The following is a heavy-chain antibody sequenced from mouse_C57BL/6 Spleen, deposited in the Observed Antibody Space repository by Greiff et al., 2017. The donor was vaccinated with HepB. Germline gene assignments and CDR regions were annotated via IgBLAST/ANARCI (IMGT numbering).Heavy chain of an antibody. CDR2: IWTGGGT. V-gene: IGHV2-9-1*01. D-gene: IGHD2-5*01. CDR1: GFSLTSYA. J-gene: IGHJ3*01. Sequence: VKLVESGPGLVAPSQRLSITCTVSGFSLTSYAISWVRQPPGKGLEWLGVIWTGGGTNYNSALKSRLSISKDNSKSQVFLKRNSLQTEDTARYYCARKQDPPYDSNGGVAYWGQGTLVTVSA. CDR3: ARKQDPPYDSNGGVAY.